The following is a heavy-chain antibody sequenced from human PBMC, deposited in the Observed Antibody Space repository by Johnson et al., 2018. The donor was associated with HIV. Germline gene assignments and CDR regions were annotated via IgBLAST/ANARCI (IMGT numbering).Heavy chain of an antibody. CDR3: ALVLGALPGAFDI. CDR2: IYSSGST. V-gene: IGHV3-53*01. J-gene: IGHJ3*02. Sequence: VQLVESGGGLIQPGGSLRLSCAASGFTVSTNYMSWVRQAPGKGLDWVSVIYSSGSTYYTDSVKGRFTTSRDNSKNTVYLQMNSLRAEDTAVYYCALVLGALPGAFDIWGQGTMVTVSS. CDR1: GFTVSTNY. D-gene: IGHD3-16*01.